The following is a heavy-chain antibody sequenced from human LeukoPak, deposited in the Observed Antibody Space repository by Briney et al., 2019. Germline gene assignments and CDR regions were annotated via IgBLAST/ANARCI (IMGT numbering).Heavy chain of an antibody. Sequence: SETLSLTCTVSGDSITSGNYYWSWIRQHPGKGLEWIGYIYYSGSTYYNPSLKSRVTISVDTSKNQFSLKLSSVTAADTAVYYCARAELGECYWFDPWGQGTLVTVSS. J-gene: IGHJ5*02. D-gene: IGHD3-10*01. CDR3: ARAELGECYWFDP. CDR2: IYYSGST. CDR1: GDSITSGNYY. V-gene: IGHV4-31*03.